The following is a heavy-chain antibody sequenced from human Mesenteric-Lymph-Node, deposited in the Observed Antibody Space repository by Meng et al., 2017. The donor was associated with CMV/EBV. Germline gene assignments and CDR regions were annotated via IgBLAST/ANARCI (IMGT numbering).Heavy chain of an antibody. CDR2: IYSGGST. CDR3: ARDGGPGCYPENYYYYAMDV. J-gene: IGHJ6*02. Sequence: GGSLRLSCAASGFTVSSNYMSWVRQAPGKGLEWVSVIYSGGSTYYADSVKGRFTISRDNSKNKLYLQMNSLRAEDTAVYYCARDGGPGCYPENYYYYAMDVWGQGTTVTVSS. D-gene: IGHD3-10*01. V-gene: IGHV3-53*01. CDR1: GFTVSSNY.